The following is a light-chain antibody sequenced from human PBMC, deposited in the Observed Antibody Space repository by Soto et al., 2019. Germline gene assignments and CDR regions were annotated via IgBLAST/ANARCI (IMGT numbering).Light chain of an antibody. CDR2: DVS. V-gene: IGLV2-14*03. CDR1: SRNVGGYNF. J-gene: IGLJ2*01. Sequence: QSALTQPASVSGSPGQSITISCFGTSRNVGGYNFVSWYQHHPGKAPKLIIYDVSNRPSGVSNRFSGSKSGNTASLTTSGLQAEDEADYYCSSYTTTSTHLFGGGTKLTVL. CDR3: SSYTTTSTHL.